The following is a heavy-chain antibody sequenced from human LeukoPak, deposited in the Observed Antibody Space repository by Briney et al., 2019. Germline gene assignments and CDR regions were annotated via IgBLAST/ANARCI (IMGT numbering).Heavy chain of an antibody. CDR1: GYTFTSYY. CDR2: INPSGDST. D-gene: IGHD2-15*01. Sequence: ASVKVSCKASGYTFTSYYMRWVREAPGQGLEWMGIINPSGDSTSYAQKFQGRVTMTRDTSTSTVYMELSSLRSGDTAVDYDARGLSLVVEDQSVNWGQGTLLTVSS. V-gene: IGHV1-46*01. J-gene: IGHJ4*02. CDR3: ARGLSLVVEDQSVN.